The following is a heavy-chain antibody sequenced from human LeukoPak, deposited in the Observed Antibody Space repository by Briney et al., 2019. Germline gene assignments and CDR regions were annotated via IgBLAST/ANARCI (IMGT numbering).Heavy chain of an antibody. CDR2: INPNSGGT. CDR1: GYTFTGYY. J-gene: IGHJ4*02. Sequence: ASVKVSCKASGYTFTGYYMHWVRQAPGQGLEWMGWINPNSGGTNYAQKFQGRVTMTTDTSTSTAYMELRSLRSDDTAVYYCARYSYDSSGYYYFDYWGQGILVTVSS. CDR3: ARYSYDSSGYYYFDY. D-gene: IGHD3-22*01. V-gene: IGHV1-2*02.